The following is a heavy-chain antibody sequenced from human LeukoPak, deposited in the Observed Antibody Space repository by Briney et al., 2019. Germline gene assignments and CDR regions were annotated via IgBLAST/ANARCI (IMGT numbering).Heavy chain of an antibody. CDR1: GLTFYTYG. CDR3: AKGHSAHGTGFDC. CDR2: ISGSGDTT. D-gene: IGHD1-14*01. Sequence: GGSLRLSCAASGLTFYTYGMSWVHQAPGKGLEWVSGISGSGDTTYYADSVKGRFTISRDSSKNTLYLQMNSLRVEDTAVYYCAKGHSAHGTGFDCWGQGTLVAVSS. J-gene: IGHJ4*02. V-gene: IGHV3-23*01.